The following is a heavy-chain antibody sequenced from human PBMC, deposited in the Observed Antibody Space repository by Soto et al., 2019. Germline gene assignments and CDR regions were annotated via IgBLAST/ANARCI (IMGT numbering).Heavy chain of an antibody. Sequence: GGSLRLSCAASGFTFDDYAMHWVRQAPGKGLEWVSGISWNSGSIGYADSVKGRFTISRDNAKNSLYLQMNSLRAEDTALYYCAKGLQLWRREEQQLMNWFDPWGQGTLVTVSS. J-gene: IGHJ5*02. CDR3: AKGLQLWRREEQQLMNWFDP. CDR1: GFTFDDYA. CDR2: ISWNSGSI. D-gene: IGHD5-18*01. V-gene: IGHV3-9*01.